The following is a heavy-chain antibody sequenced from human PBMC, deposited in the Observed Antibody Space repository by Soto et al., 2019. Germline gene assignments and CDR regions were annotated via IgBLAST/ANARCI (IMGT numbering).Heavy chain of an antibody. CDR3: ARDLGSSWYRDLGGGYYYYGMDV. CDR2: IYYSGST. V-gene: IGHV4-61*01. CDR1: GGSVSSGSYY. D-gene: IGHD6-13*01. Sequence: SETLSLTCTVSGGSVSSGSYYWSWIRQPPGKGLEWIGYIYYSGSTNYNPSLKSRVTISVDTSKNQFSLKLSSVTAADTAVYYCARDLGSSWYRDLGGGYYYYGMDVWGKGTTVTVSS. J-gene: IGHJ6*04.